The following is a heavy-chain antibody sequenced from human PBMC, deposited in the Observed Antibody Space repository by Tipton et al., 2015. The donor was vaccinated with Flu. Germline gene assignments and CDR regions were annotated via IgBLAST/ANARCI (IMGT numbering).Heavy chain of an antibody. J-gene: IGHJ4*02. D-gene: IGHD3-10*01. CDR2: IYPSGGGT. V-gene: IGHV1-46*01. CDR1: GYTFTNYN. CDR3: ARDRGFGAYTFDY. Sequence: QVQLVQSGAEVKRPGASVKVSCKASGYTFTNYNMHWVRQAPGQGPEWMGIIYPSGGGTTYAQRFQGRVTLTRDKSTSTVYMELSSLRSADTAFYYCARDRGFGAYTFDYWGQGTLVTVAS.